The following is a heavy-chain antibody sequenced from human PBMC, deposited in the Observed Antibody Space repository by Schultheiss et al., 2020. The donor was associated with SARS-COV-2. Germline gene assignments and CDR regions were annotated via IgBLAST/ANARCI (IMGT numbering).Heavy chain of an antibody. CDR1: GGTFSSYG. Sequence: ASVKVSCKASGGTFSSYGVSWVRQAPGQRLEWMGRINPNSGGTNYAQKFQGRVTMTTDTSTSTAYMELRSLRSDDTAVYYCARDGDYDILTYDYWGQGTLVTVSS. V-gene: IGHV1-18*01. J-gene: IGHJ4*02. CDR2: INPNSGGT. CDR3: ARDGDYDILTYDY. D-gene: IGHD3-9*01.